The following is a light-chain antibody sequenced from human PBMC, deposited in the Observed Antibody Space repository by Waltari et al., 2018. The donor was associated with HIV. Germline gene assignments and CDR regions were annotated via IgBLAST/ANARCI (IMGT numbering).Light chain of an antibody. CDR2: KDT. Sequence: QPVLTQPPSASGTPGQRVTISCSGSSPNIENDNVYWYQQFPGAAPKLLIYKDTQRPSGVPDRFTGSKSGTSASLAIGGLRSEDEADYYCVGWDSRLRGYVFGTGTKVTVL. CDR3: VGWDSRLRGYV. CDR1: SPNIENDN. J-gene: IGLJ1*01. V-gene: IGLV1-47*01.